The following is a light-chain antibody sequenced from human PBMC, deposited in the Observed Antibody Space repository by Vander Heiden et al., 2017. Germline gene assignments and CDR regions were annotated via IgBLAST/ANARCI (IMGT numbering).Light chain of an antibody. CDR3: QQRDWTLWT. Sequence: DIQMTPSPSSLSASAGHRVSIPCRAMQASSSYLKSYQQKPGNAPMLLIFAASMLQSLVPTMCSGRLSATHCTLISIRLKLADCATYYAQQRDWTLWTFGQRTKVEIK. CDR2: AAS. V-gene: IGKV1-39*01. CDR1: QASSSY. J-gene: IGKJ1*01.